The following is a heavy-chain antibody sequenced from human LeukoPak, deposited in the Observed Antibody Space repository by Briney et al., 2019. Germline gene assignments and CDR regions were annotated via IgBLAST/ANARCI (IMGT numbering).Heavy chain of an antibody. CDR1: GYTFSTYA. CDR3: ATDWSAAGTRDFDY. D-gene: IGHD6-13*01. J-gene: IGHJ4*02. Sequence: GASVKVSCKASGYTFSTYAMHWVRQVPGQRLEWMGWINAGNGNTKYSQKFQGRVTITRDTSASTAYMELSSLRSEDTAVYYCATDWSAAGTRDFDYWGPGTLVTVSS. CDR2: INAGNGNT. V-gene: IGHV1-3*01.